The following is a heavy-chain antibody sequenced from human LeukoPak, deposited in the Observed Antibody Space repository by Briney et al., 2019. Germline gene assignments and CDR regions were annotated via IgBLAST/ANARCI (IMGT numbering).Heavy chain of an antibody. J-gene: IGHJ6*02. V-gene: IGHV1-69*01. CDR1: GFTFSSYA. Sequence: PGRSLRLSCAASGFTFSSYAISWVRQAPGQGLEWMGGIIPIFGTANYAQKFQGRVTITADESTSTAYMELSSLRSEDTAVYYCARGGSSWYPGYYYYGMDVWGQGTTVTVSS. CDR3: ARGGSSWYPGYYYYGMDV. D-gene: IGHD6-13*01. CDR2: IIPIFGTA.